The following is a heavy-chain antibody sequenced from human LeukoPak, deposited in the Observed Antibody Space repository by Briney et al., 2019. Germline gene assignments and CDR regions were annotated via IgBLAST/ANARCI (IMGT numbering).Heavy chain of an antibody. J-gene: IGHJ4*01. CDR1: GLTFSSYA. CDR3: AKQQNDLLTGYYPFDY. V-gene: IGHV3-23*01. Sequence: PGGSLRLSCAASGLTFSSYAMSWVRQAPGKGLEWVSGISGGGGSTPYADSVKGRFTISRDTSKNTLYLQMESLRAEDTAIYYCAKQQNDLLTGYYPFDYWGHGTLVTVSS. CDR2: ISGGGGST. D-gene: IGHD3-9*01.